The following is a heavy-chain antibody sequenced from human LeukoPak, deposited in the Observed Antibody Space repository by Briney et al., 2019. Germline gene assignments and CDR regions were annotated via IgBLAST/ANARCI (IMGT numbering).Heavy chain of an antibody. J-gene: IGHJ6*03. CDR1: GFTFGNFW. D-gene: IGHD3-10*01. CDR3: ARAFDYYYYMDV. Sequence: GGSLRLSCAASGFTFGNFWMSWVRQAPGKGLEWVANIQQDGSVKYSVDSVKGRFTISRDNARNSLYLQMNSLRAEDTAVYYCARAFDYYYYMDVWGKGTTVTVSS. V-gene: IGHV3-7*01. CDR2: IQQDGSVK.